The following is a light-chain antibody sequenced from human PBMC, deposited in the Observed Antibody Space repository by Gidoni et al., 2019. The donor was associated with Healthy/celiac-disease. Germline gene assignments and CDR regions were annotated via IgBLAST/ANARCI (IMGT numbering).Light chain of an antibody. CDR1: QSVSSN. Sequence: EIVLTQSPATLSVSPGERATLSCRASQSVSSNLAWYQQKPGQAPRLLIYGASTRATGIPARFSGSGSGTEFTLTISSLQSEDFAGYYCQQDNNWPPVTFGQGTKVEIK. CDR3: QQDNNWPPVT. V-gene: IGKV3-15*01. CDR2: GAS. J-gene: IGKJ1*01.